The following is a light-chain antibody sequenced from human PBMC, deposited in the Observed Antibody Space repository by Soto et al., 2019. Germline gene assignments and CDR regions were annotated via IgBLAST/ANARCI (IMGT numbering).Light chain of an antibody. CDR2: GTS. J-gene: IGKJ5*01. CDR3: QQYDASPVT. Sequence: EIVLTQSPGTLSLSPGERATLSCRASRSVSSNYLAWYQQKPGQAPRLLIYGTSSRATGVPGRFSGSGSGTDFTLTVSRLEPEDCAVYYCQQYDASPVTFGKGTRLEIK. V-gene: IGKV3-20*01. CDR1: RSVSSNY.